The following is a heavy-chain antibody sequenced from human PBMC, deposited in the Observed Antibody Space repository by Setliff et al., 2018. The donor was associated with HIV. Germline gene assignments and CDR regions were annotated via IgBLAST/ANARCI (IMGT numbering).Heavy chain of an antibody. CDR1: GGSISTSY. V-gene: IGHV4-4*09. D-gene: IGHD2-15*01. Sequence: SETLSLTCTVSGGSISTSYWNWIRQPPGKGLEWIAYIYISGTTDYNPSLKSRVAISLDTSRNQFSLKLGSATAADTAMYYCAREHCSGGSCNGFDIWGQGTMVTVSS. CDR2: IYISGTT. CDR3: AREHCSGGSCNGFDI. J-gene: IGHJ3*02.